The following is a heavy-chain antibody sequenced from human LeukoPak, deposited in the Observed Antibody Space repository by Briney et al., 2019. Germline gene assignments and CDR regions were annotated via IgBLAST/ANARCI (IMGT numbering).Heavy chain of an antibody. D-gene: IGHD3-10*01. CDR1: GYTLTELS. CDR2: FDPEDGET. CDR3: ATVLVTMVRGVPFDY. Sequence: ASVKVSCKVSGYTLTELSMHWVRQAPGKGLEWMGGFDPEDGETIYAQKFQGRVTMTEDTSTDTAYMELSSLRSEDTAVYYCATVLVTMVRGVPFDYWAREPWSPSPQ. V-gene: IGHV1-24*01. J-gene: IGHJ4*02.